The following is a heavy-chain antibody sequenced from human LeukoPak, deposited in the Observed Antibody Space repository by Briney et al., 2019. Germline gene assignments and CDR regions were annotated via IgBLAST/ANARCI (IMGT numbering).Heavy chain of an antibody. J-gene: IGHJ4*02. CDR3: ARDCIGCHGFDY. CDR2: VSAYADNT. V-gene: IGHV1-18*01. CDR1: GYTFTNYG. Sequence: ASVRVSCKASGYTFTNYGITWVRQAPGQELEWMGWVSAYADNTNYVQKIQGRVTMTTDTSASTAYMELRSLRSDDTAVYYCARDCIGCHGFDYWGQGTLVTVSS. D-gene: IGHD2-15*01.